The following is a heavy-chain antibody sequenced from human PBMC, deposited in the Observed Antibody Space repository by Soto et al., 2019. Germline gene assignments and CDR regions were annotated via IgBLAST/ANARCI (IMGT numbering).Heavy chain of an antibody. D-gene: IGHD6-19*01. CDR1: GFTVSSNY. V-gene: IGHV3-66*01. CDR2: IYSGGTT. J-gene: IGHJ4*02. Sequence: EVQLVESGGGLVQPGGSLRLSCAASGFTVSSNYMSWVRQAPGKGLEWVSVIYSGGTTYYADSVKGRFTISRDDSKNTLYLQMTSLRAEDTGLYYCDSAVAGTFHWGQGTLVTVSS. CDR3: DSAVAGTFH.